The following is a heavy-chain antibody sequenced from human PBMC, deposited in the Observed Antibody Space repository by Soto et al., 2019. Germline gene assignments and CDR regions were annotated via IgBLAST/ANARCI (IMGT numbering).Heavy chain of an antibody. D-gene: IGHD5-12*01. Sequence: SETLSLTCSVSGASVAGGSYYWSWVRQPPGRGLEWIGYIPSRGRPFYNPSLTSRGTISADTSKNQLSLQLTSVTAADTAVYYCARDTYSGYDFGLWGQGTLVTVSS. CDR2: IPSRGRP. V-gene: IGHV4-30-4*01. CDR1: GASVAGGSYY. CDR3: ARDTYSGYDFGL. J-gene: IGHJ5*02.